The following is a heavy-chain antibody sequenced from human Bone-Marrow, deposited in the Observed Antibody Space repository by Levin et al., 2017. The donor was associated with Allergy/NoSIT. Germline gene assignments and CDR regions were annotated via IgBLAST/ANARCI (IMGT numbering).Heavy chain of an antibody. CDR2: LSSDGQTT. CDR1: GFPLTNHA. J-gene: IGHJ5*02. Sequence: GESLKISCVAGGFPLTNHAMHWVRQAPGKGLEYVSALSSDGQTTYYATSVKGRFTISRDTSKNTLYLQMASLRHEDVAVYFCARGAAPEALLFWFDPWGQGTPVIVSS. V-gene: IGHV3-64*01. D-gene: IGHD6-13*01. CDR3: ARGAAPEALLFWFDP.